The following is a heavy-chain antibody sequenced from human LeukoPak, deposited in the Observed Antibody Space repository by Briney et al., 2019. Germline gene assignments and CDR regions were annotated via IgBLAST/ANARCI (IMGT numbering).Heavy chain of an antibody. CDR1: GFTFSSYE. CDR2: ISSSGSTI. V-gene: IGHV3-48*03. Sequence: GGSLRLSCAASGFTFSSYEMNWVRQAPGKGLEWISYISSSGSTIYYADSVKGRFTMSRDNDKNSLYLQMNSLRAEDTAMYYCAREGGGSYYVGYYFDYWGQGTLVTVSS. CDR3: AREGGGSYYVGYYFDY. J-gene: IGHJ4*02. D-gene: IGHD1-26*01.